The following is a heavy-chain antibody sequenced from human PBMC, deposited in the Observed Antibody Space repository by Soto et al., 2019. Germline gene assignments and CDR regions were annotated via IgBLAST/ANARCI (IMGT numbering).Heavy chain of an antibody. J-gene: IGHJ5*02. Sequence: PSETLSLTCAVYGGSFSGDYWTWIRQPPGKGLEWIGEIGRSGSTDYKPSLKSRVTISLDTSKNQFSLKLRFVTAADTAVYYCARGLRGYTYGRWFDPWGQGTQVTV. CDR3: ARGLRGYTYGRWFDP. CDR1: GGSFSGDY. CDR2: IGRSGST. V-gene: IGHV4-34*01. D-gene: IGHD5-18*01.